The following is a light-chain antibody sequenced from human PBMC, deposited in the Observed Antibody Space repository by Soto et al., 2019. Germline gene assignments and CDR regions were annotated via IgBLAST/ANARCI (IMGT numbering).Light chain of an antibody. V-gene: IGLV1-44*01. J-gene: IGLJ1*01. Sequence: QSVLTQPPSSSRTPGQTVTISCSGSSSNNGSKTVNWYQQLPGTAPTLLTYSNYQRPSGVPDRFSGSKSGTSASLAISGLQSEDEADYYCAAWDASLNGYVFGTGAKVTVL. CDR3: AAWDASLNGYV. CDR1: SSNNGSKT. CDR2: SNY.